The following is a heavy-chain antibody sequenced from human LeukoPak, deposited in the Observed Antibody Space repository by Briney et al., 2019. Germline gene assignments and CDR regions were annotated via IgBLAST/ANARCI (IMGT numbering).Heavy chain of an antibody. CDR3: ARDSTGTTDAFDI. J-gene: IGHJ3*02. Sequence: PGGSLRLSCAASGFTASSNYMSWVRQAPGKGLEWVSVIYSGGSTYYADSVKGRFTISRDNSKNTLYLQMNSLRAEDTAVYYCARDSTGTTDAFDIWGQGTMVTVSS. V-gene: IGHV3-53*01. CDR1: GFTASSNY. D-gene: IGHD1-7*01. CDR2: IYSGGST.